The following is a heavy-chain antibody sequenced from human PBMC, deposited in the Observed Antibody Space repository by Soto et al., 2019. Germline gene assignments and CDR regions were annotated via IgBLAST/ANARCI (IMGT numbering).Heavy chain of an antibody. CDR2: ISWNSGSK. J-gene: IGHJ3*02. Sequence: EGQLVESGGGLVQPGRYLRLSCVDSGFTFDHYAMHWVRQAPGKGLEWVAGISWNSGSKDYGNSVKGRFSISRDNAQNSLHIQMNSLGPEDTAFYYCARDSEQVRPVAILSASFDIWGQGTLVTVSS. D-gene: IGHD2-2*01. CDR3: ARDSEQVRPVAILSASFDI. V-gene: IGHV3-9*01. CDR1: GFTFDHYA.